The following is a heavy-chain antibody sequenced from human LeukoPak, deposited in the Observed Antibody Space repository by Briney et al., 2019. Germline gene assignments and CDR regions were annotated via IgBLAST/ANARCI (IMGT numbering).Heavy chain of an antibody. D-gene: IGHD3-3*01. V-gene: IGHV4-34*01. CDR2: INHSGST. J-gene: IGHJ6*02. CDR3: ARNRLRFLEWLSEGMDV. CDR1: GGSFSGYY. Sequence: SETLSLTCAVYGGSFSGYYWSWIRQPPGKGLEWIGGINHSGSTNYNPSLKSRVTISVDTSKNQFSLKLSSVTAADTAVYYCARNRLRFLEWLSEGMDVWAKGPRSPSP.